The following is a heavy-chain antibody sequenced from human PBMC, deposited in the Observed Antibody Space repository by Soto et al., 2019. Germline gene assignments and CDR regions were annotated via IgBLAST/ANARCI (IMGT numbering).Heavy chain of an antibody. Sequence: ASVKVSCKASGYTFTSYGISWVRQAPGQGLEWMGWISAYNGNTNYAQKLQGRVTMTTDTSTSTAYMELRSLRSDDTAVYYCARQSSQNIVVVPAAYNWFDPWGQGTLVTVSS. CDR1: GYTFTSYG. D-gene: IGHD2-2*01. CDR3: ARQSSQNIVVVPAAYNWFDP. CDR2: ISAYNGNT. J-gene: IGHJ5*02. V-gene: IGHV1-18*04.